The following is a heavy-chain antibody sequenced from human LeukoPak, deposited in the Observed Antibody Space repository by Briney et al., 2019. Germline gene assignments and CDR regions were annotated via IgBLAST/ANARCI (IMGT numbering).Heavy chain of an antibody. D-gene: IGHD5-24*01. CDR1: GFTFSRYS. CDR2: LSDGGGAT. J-gene: IGHJ4*02. V-gene: IGHV3-23*01. CDR3: ARNRVGTATINPYFDF. Sequence: PGGSLRLSCTASGFTFSRYSMSWVRQAPGKGLQWVSILSDGGGATYSADSVKGRFTISRDDSKNTVSLQMDGLRSEDTALYYCARNRVGTATINPYFDFWGKGSLVTVSS.